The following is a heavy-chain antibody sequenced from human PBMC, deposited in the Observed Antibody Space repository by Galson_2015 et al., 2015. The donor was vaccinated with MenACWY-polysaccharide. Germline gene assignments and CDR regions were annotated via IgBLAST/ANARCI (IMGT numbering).Heavy chain of an antibody. J-gene: IGHJ5*01. CDR1: GDSTGGSY. CDR3: ARVRPQPPYTNSWFYFDS. V-gene: IGHV4-59*01. D-gene: IGHD2-2*02. CDR2: ILYSGKT. Sequence: SETLSLTCTVSGDSTGGSYWSWIRQPPGKGLEWIGDILYSGKTIYNPSLKSRVTMSLDTSKNQFSLNLKSMTAADTAVYFCARVRPQPPYTNSWFYFDSWGQGTLVTVFS.